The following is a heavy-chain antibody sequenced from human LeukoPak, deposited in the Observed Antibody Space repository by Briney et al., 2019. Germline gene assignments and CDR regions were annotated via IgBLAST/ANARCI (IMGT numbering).Heavy chain of an antibody. J-gene: IGHJ4*02. CDR3: ARDCAFGGDCYPWSVGD. CDR2: ISSSSYI. V-gene: IGHV3-21*01. Sequence: PGGSLRLSCAASGFTFSSYSMNWVRQAPGKGLEWVSSISSSSYIYYADSVKGRFTISRDNAKNSLYLQMNSLRAEDTAVYYCARDCAFGGDCYPWSVGDWGQGTLVTVSS. CDR1: GFTFSSYS. D-gene: IGHD2-21*02.